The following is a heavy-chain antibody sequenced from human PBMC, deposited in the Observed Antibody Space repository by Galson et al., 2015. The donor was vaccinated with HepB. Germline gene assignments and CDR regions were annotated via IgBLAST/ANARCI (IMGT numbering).Heavy chain of an antibody. CDR3: ARIAYGFFYGLDV. CDR1: GYTFTSHY. CDR2: IYPSGGRT. J-gene: IGHJ6*02. V-gene: IGHV1-46*01. Sequence: SVKVSCKASGYTFTSHYMNWVRQAPGQGLEWMGIIYPSGGRTTYAQKFQGGVTMTVDTSTSTVFMELSSLRSEDTAVYYCARIAYGFFYGLDVWGQGTTVTVSS. D-gene: IGHD3-10*01.